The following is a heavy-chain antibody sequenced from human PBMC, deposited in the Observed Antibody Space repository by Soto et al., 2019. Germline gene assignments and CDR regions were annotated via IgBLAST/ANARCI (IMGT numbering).Heavy chain of an antibody. CDR2: ISWNSENI. CDR1: GFTFDDYP. J-gene: IGHJ3*01. Sequence: EVQLVESGGDLVQPGRSLRLSCAASGFTFDDYPMHWVRQAPGKGLEWVSGISWNSENIGYADSVKGRFTISRDNAKKSLDLQMSGLRAEDTALYFCVKEGLTAIFGLVYVGVNVWCRGTMVTVSS. D-gene: IGHD3-3*01. CDR3: VKEGLTAIFGLVYVGVNV. V-gene: IGHV3-9*01.